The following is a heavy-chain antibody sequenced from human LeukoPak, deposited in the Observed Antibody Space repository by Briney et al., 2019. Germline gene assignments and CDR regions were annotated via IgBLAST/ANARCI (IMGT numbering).Heavy chain of an antibody. J-gene: IGHJ4*02. CDR3: ARGYSYGSYYFDN. CDR1: GGPISSYY. V-gene: IGHV4-59*01. D-gene: IGHD5-18*01. CDR2: IYYSGNT. Sequence: SETLSLTRTVSGGPISSYYWSWIRQPPGKGLEWIGYIYYSGNTNYNPSLKSRVTISVDTSKNQFSLKLSSVTAADTAIYYCARGYSYGSYYFDNWGQGTLVTVSS.